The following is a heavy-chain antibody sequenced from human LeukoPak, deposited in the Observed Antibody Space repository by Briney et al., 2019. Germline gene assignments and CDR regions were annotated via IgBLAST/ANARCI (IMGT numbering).Heavy chain of an antibody. V-gene: IGHV3-43*01. CDR2: ISWDGGST. Sequence: GGSLRLSCAASGFTFDDYTMHWVRQAPGKGLEWVSLISWDGGSTYYADSVKGRFTISRDNSKNSLYLQMNSLRSEDTALYYCAKSGDSSSSGVAYYYYYMDVWGKGTTVTVSS. D-gene: IGHD6-6*01. CDR3: AKSGDSSSSGVAYYYYYMDV. CDR1: GFTFDDYT. J-gene: IGHJ6*03.